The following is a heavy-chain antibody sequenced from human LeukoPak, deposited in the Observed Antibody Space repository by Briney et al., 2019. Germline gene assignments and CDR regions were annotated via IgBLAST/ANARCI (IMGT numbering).Heavy chain of an antibody. Sequence: ASVKVSCKASGGTFSSYAISWVRRAPGQGLEWMGRIIPIFGTANYAQKFQGRVTITTDESTSTAYMELSGLRSEDTAVYYCAPTPWGPAAYCGGDCYSWGQGTLVTVSS. CDR1: GGTFSSYA. CDR3: APTPWGPAAYCGGDCYS. V-gene: IGHV1-69*05. CDR2: IIPIFGTA. J-gene: IGHJ4*02. D-gene: IGHD2-21*02.